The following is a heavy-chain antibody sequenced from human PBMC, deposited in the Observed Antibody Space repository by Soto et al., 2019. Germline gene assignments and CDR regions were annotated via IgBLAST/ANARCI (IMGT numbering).Heavy chain of an antibody. J-gene: IGHJ6*02. D-gene: IGHD2-21*02. CDR3: AREETAWPLAYGLDF. Sequence: PGEPLRLSCTASGFNFSSHSMHWVRHAHGKGLEWVSSIGTRSDIYYADSVKGRFTISRDNAKNSLSLQMNSMTAEDTAVYDCAREETAWPLAYGLDFWGQGTTVTVSS. V-gene: IGHV3-21*01. CDR2: IGTRSDI. CDR1: GFNFSSHS.